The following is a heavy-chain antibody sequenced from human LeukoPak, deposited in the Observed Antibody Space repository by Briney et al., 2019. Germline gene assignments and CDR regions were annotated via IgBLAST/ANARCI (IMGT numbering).Heavy chain of an antibody. CDR2: INPSGGST. V-gene: IGHV1-46*01. Sequence: ASVKVSCKASGYTSTSYYMHWVRQAPGQGLEWMGIINPSGGSTSYAQKFQGRVTMTRDTSTSTVYMELSSLRSEDTAVYYCARDRGATGTTVPNWFDPWGQGTLVTVSS. CDR1: GYTSTSYY. J-gene: IGHJ5*02. CDR3: ARDRGATGTTVPNWFDP. D-gene: IGHD1-1*01.